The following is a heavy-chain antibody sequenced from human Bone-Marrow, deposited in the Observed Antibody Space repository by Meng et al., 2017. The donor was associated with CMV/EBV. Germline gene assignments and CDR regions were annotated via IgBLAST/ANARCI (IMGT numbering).Heavy chain of an antibody. J-gene: IGHJ6*02. CDR2: IIPILGIA. D-gene: IGHD6-6*01. CDR3: ERAAKSIAARPSYYYGMDV. Sequence: SVTVSCKASVGTFSSYTISWVRQAPGQGLEWMGRIIPILGIANYAQKFQGRVTITADKSTSTAYMELRSLRSEDTAVYYCERAAKSIAARPSYYYGMDVWGQGTTVPVSS. CDR1: VGTFSSYT. V-gene: IGHV1-69*02.